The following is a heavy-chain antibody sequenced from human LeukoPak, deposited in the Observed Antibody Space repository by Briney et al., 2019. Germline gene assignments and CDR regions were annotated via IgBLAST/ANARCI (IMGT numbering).Heavy chain of an antibody. V-gene: IGHV4-38-2*02. CDR3: ARDWHYSSGSYYFDY. CDR1: GYSISSGYY. J-gene: IGHJ4*02. D-gene: IGHD6-19*01. Sequence: SETLSLTCTVSGYSISSGYYWGWIRQPPGKGLEWTGSIDHSGSTYYNPSLKSRVTISVDTSRNQFSLKLSSVTAADTAVYYCARDWHYSSGSYYFDYWGQGTLVTVSS. CDR2: IDHSGST.